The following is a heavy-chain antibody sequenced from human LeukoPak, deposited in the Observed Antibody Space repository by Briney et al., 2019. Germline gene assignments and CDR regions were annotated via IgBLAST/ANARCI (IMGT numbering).Heavy chain of an antibody. J-gene: IGHJ4*02. CDR3: ARSFKILYCSSTSCYIDY. CDR2: IYYSGST. Sequence: SETLSLTCTVSGGSISSSSYYWGWIRQPPGKGLEWIGSIYYSGSTYYNPSLKSRVTISVDTSKNQFSLKLSSVTAADTAVYYCARSFKILYCSSTSCYIDYWGQGTLVTVSS. V-gene: IGHV4-39*07. D-gene: IGHD2-2*02. CDR1: GGSISSSSYY.